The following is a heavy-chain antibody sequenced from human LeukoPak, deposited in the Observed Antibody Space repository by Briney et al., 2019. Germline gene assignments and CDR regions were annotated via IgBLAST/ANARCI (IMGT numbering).Heavy chain of an antibody. V-gene: IGHV3-7*05. CDR1: GFTPSTYW. Sequence: AGTLRLSCAASGFTPSTYWTGWVRQAPGKGLEWVAHIKQDGSESEHAESVKGRFTISRDNARNSLYLQMNSLRAEDTALYYFARWRTYIFGFFHPWAQGTLVTVSS. CDR3: ARWRTYIFGFFHP. CDR2: IKQDGSES. J-gene: IGHJ5*02. D-gene: IGHD5-18*01.